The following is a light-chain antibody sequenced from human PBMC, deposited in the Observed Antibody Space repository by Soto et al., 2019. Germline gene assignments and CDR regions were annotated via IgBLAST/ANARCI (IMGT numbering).Light chain of an antibody. V-gene: IGLV1-40*01. Sequence: QSVLTQPPSVSAAPGQRVTISCSGSGSNIGAGYDVHWYQQLPGSAPQLLIYDNTNRPSGVPDRFSGSRSGTSASLAITRLQAEDEADYYCQSFDRDLSGVVFGGGTKLT. CDR2: DNT. CDR1: GSNIGAGYD. CDR3: QSFDRDLSGVV. J-gene: IGLJ3*02.